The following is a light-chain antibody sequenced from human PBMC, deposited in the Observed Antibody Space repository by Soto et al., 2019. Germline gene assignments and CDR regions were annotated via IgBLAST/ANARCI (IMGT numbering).Light chain of an antibody. CDR2: GAS. Sequence: EIEMTQSPVTLSGSPGETVALSCRASQSVDINVAWYQQKGGQAPRLLISGASSRAAGIPVRFSGSGYGTEFTLTISGLQSEYLAVYYCQQYETWPYFGQVTKLQIK. CDR3: QQYETWPY. J-gene: IGKJ2*01. CDR1: QSVDIN. V-gene: IGKV3-15*01.